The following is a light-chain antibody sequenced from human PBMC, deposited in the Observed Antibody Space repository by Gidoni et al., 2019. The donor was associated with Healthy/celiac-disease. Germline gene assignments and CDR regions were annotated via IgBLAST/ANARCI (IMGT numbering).Light chain of an antibody. CDR1: QSVSSY. J-gene: IGKJ5*01. CDR2: DAS. Sequence: EIVLTQSPATLSLSPGERATLSCRASQSVSSYLAWYQQQPGQAPTLLIYDASNRATGIPARFSGSGSGTDFTLTTSSLEPEDFAVYYCQQRSNWPPLTFGQGTRLEIK. CDR3: QQRSNWPPLT. V-gene: IGKV3-11*01.